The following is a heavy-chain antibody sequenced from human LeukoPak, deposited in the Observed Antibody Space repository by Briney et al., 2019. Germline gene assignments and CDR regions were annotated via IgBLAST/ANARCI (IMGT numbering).Heavy chain of an antibody. D-gene: IGHD3-10*01. CDR3: VKSQDYYGQFDP. V-gene: IGHV3-64D*09. J-gene: IGHJ5*02. Sequence: GGSLRLSCSASGFTFSSYAMYWVRQAPGKGLESVSAISSNGGSTNYADSVKGRFTISRDNSKNTLYLQMSSLRAEDTAVYYCVKSQDYYGQFDPWGQGTLVTVSS. CDR1: GFTFSSYA. CDR2: ISSNGGST.